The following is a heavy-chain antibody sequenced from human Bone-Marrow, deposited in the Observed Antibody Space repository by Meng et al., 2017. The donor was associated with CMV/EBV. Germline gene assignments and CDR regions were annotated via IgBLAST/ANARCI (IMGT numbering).Heavy chain of an antibody. CDR2: IYSGGST. CDR3: ARDGSGDFWSGYYGNAFDI. V-gene: IGHV3-53*01. CDR1: GFTFSSCW. J-gene: IGHJ3*02. D-gene: IGHD3-3*01. Sequence: GEYLKISCAASGFTFSSCWMSWVRQAPGKGLEWVSIIYSGGSTYYADSVKGRFTISRDNSKNTLYLQMNSLRAEDTAVYYCARDGSGDFWSGYYGNAFDIWGQGTMVTVSS.